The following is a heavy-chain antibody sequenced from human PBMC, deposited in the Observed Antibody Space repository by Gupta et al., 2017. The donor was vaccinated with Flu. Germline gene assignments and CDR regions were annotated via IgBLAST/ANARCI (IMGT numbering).Heavy chain of an antibody. J-gene: IGHJ6*02. V-gene: IGHV4-39*01. CDR2: IYYSGST. CDR1: GGSISSISDY. CDR3: ARHADGMDV. Sequence: TCTVSGGSISSISDYWGWIRQPPGKGLEWIGSIYYSGSTYYNLSLTSRVTISVDTSKNHFSLNLTSVTVTDTAVYYCARHADGMDVWGPGTTVIVSS.